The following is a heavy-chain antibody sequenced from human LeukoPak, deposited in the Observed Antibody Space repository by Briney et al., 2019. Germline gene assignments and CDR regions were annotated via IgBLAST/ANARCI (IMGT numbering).Heavy chain of an antibody. J-gene: IGHJ4*02. CDR1: GFTFSTYV. CDR3: ARVGYSDESIDY. V-gene: IGHV3-23*01. Sequence: GGCLRLSCAASGFTFSTYVMTWVSQAPGKGLEWVSAISDSGDNTYYADSVKGRVTVSRDNSKNTLYLQLNSLRVEDTAVYYCARVGYSDESIDYWGQGTLVTVSS. D-gene: IGHD4-17*01. CDR2: ISDSGDNT.